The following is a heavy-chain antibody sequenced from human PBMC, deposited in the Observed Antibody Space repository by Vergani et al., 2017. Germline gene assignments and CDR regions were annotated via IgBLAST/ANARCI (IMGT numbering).Heavy chain of an antibody. CDR3: ARDRISSTPAPWFDP. D-gene: IGHD1-14*01. CDR1: GYTFTSYY. V-gene: IGHV1-46*01. J-gene: IGHJ5*02. CDR2: INPSGGST. Sequence: QVQLVQSGAEVKKPGASVKVSCKASGYTFTSYYMHWVRQAPGQGLEWMGIINPSGGSTSYAQKFQGRVTMTRDTSTSTVYMELSSLRSEDTAVYYCARDRISSTPAPWFDPWGQGTLVTVSS.